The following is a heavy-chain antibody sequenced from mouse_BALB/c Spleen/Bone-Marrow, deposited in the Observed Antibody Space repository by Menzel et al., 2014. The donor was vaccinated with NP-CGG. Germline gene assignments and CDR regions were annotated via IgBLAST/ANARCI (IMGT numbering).Heavy chain of an antibody. V-gene: IGHV1-69*02. CDR3: TRRLTGSYAVDY. CDR2: IYPSDSYT. D-gene: IGHD4-1*01. CDR1: GYTFTSYW. Sequence: VQLQQSGAELVRPGASVKLSCKASGYTFTSYWINWVKQRPGQGLEWIGNIYPSDSYTNYNQKFKDKATLTVDKSSSTAYMQLSSPTSEDSAVYYCTRRLTGSYAVDYWGQGTSVTVSS. J-gene: IGHJ4*01.